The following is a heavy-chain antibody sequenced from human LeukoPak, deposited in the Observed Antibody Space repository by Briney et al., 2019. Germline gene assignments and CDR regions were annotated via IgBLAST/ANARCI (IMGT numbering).Heavy chain of an antibody. Sequence: SVKVSCKASGGTFSSCAISWVRQAPGQGLEWMGGIIPIFGTANYAQKFQGRVTITADESTSTAYMELSSLRSEDTAVYYCARDKLYSSRGDAFDIWGQGTMVTVSS. V-gene: IGHV1-69*01. CDR1: GGTFSSCA. CDR2: IIPIFGTA. J-gene: IGHJ3*02. D-gene: IGHD6-13*01. CDR3: ARDKLYSSRGDAFDI.